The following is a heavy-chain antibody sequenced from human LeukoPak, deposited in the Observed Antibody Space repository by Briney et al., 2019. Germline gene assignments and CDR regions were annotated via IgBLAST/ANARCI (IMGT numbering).Heavy chain of an antibody. CDR1: AGSISISSYY. Sequence: PSETLSLTSTVSAGSISISSYYWGWIRQPPGKGLEWIGSIYYSGSTYYNPSLKSRVTISVDTSKNQFSLKLSSVTAADTAVYYCARFGYSSSWNWFDPWGQGTLVTVSS. J-gene: IGHJ5*02. D-gene: IGHD6-13*01. CDR2: IYYSGST. V-gene: IGHV4-39*01. CDR3: ARFGYSSSWNWFDP.